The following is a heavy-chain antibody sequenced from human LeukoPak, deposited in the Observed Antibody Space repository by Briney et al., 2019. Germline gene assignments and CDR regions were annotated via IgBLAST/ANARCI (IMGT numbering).Heavy chain of an antibody. CDR1: GFTFSTYD. J-gene: IGHJ4*02. CDR2: ISNNGNII. Sequence: GGSLRLSCAGSGFTFSTYDMNWVRQAPGKGLEWVSFISNNGNIIKYADSVKGRFTISRDDAESSLYLQMNSLGAEDTAVYYCATSGGYNPFDYWGQGTLVTVSS. D-gene: IGHD5-24*01. V-gene: IGHV3-48*03. CDR3: ATSGGYNPFDY.